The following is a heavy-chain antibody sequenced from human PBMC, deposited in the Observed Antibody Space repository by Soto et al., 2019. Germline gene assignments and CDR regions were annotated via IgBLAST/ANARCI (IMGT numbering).Heavy chain of an antibody. CDR3: AKERSVVATTPDFDY. D-gene: IGHD5-12*01. J-gene: IGHJ4*02. CDR2: ASYDGSYK. CDR1: GFTFNRYA. Sequence: GGSLRLSCTASGFTFNRYAIHWVRQAPGKGLEWVAVASYDGSYKYYADSVRGRFTISRDNSKNTLYLQMNSLRAEDTAVYYYAKERSVVATTPDFDYWGQGTLVTVS. V-gene: IGHV3-30*04.